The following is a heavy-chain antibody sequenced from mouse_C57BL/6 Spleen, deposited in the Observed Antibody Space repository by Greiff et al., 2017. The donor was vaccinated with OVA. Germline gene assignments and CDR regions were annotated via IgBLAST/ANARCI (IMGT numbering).Heavy chain of an antibody. Sequence: VQLKQSGGGLVKPGGSLKLSCAASGFTFSDYGMHWVRQAPETGLEWVAYISSGSSTIYYADTVKGRFTISRDNAKNTLFLQMTSLRSEDTAMYYCASYDYPYAMDYWGQGTSVTVSS. J-gene: IGHJ4*01. V-gene: IGHV5-17*01. CDR3: ASYDYPYAMDY. CDR1: GFTFSDYG. D-gene: IGHD2-4*01. CDR2: ISSGSSTI.